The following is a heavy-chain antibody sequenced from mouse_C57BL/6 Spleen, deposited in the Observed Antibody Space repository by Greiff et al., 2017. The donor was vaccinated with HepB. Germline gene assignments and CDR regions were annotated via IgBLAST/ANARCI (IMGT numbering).Heavy chain of an antibody. CDR3: ARGGDYDRGAFDY. V-gene: IGHV3-6*01. CDR1: GYSITSGYY. CDR2: ISYDGSN. Sequence: EVQLQESGPGLVKPSQSLSLTCSVTGYSITSGYYWNWIRQFPGNKLEWMGYISYDGSNNYNPSLKNRISITRDTSKNQFFLKLNSVTTEYTATYYCARGGDYDRGAFDYWGQGTTLTVSS. J-gene: IGHJ2*01. D-gene: IGHD2-4*01.